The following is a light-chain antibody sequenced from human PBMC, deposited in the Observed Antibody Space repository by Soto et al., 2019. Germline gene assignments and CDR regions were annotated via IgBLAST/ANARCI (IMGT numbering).Light chain of an antibody. CDR3: QQYYSYPRT. J-gene: IGKJ1*01. CDR1: QGISSY. V-gene: IGKV1-8*01. Sequence: AIRMTQSPSSFSASTGDRVTITCRASQGISSYLAWYQQKPGKAPTLLIYAASTLQSGVPSRFSGSGSGTDFTLTISCLQPEDFATYYCQQYYSYPRTFGQGTKVDIK. CDR2: AAS.